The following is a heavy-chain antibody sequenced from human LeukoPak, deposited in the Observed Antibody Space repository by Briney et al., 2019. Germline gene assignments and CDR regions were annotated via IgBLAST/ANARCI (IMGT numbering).Heavy chain of an antibody. Sequence: GGSLRLSCVVSGFTFSSYGLHWVRQAPGKGLEWVAVISYGANNKYYADSVKGRFTISRDNSNNTLYLQMDSLRAEDTAVYYCVLPVMILNGYFHHWGQGTLVTVSS. V-gene: IGHV3-30*03. CDR1: GFTFSSYG. CDR2: ISYGANNK. D-gene: IGHD3-3*01. CDR3: VLPVMILNGYFHH. J-gene: IGHJ1*01.